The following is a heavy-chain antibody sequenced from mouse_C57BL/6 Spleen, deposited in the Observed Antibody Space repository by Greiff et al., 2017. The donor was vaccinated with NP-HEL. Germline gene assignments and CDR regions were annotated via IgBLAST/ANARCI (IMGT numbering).Heavy chain of an antibody. CDR3: ARFPSNWVDY. Sequence: QVQLKQPGAELVKPGASVKMSCKASGYTFTSYWITWVKQRPGQGLEWIGDIYPGSGSTNYNEQFKSKATLTVDTSSSTAYMQLSSLTSEDSAVYYCARFPSNWVDYWGQGTTLTVSS. CDR1: GYTFTSYW. V-gene: IGHV1-55*01. CDR2: IYPGSGST. J-gene: IGHJ2*01. D-gene: IGHD4-1*01.